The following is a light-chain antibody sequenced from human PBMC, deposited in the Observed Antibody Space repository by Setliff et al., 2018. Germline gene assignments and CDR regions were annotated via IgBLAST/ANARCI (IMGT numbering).Light chain of an antibody. Sequence: QSALTQPASESESPGQSITISCTGTSSDVGYYNFFSWYQQHPGKAPKLMIYDVTDLPSGISNRFSGSKSGNTSSLTISGLQAEDEADYYCTSYTTSDYLVFGTGTKATVL. CDR1: SSDVGYYNF. CDR3: TSYTTSDYLV. CDR2: DVT. V-gene: IGLV2-14*03. J-gene: IGLJ1*01.